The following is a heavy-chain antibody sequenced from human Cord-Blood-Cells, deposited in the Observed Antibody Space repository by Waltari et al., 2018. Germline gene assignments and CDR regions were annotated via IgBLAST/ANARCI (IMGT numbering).Heavy chain of an antibody. CDR2: IYYSGST. V-gene: IGHV4-39*01. Sequence: QLQLQESGPGLVKPPATLSLTCTVSGGSISSSSSYVGWIPQPPGKGLEWIGSIYYSGSTYYNPSLKSRVTISVDTSKNQFSLKLSSVTAADTAVYYCASPSGSYYDAFDIWGQGTMVTVSS. CDR1: GGSISSSSSY. CDR3: ASPSGSYYDAFDI. J-gene: IGHJ3*02. D-gene: IGHD1-26*01.